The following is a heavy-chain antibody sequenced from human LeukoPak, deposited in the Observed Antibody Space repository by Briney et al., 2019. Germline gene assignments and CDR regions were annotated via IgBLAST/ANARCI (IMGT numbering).Heavy chain of an antibody. J-gene: IGHJ6*04. Sequence: GGSLRLSCAASGFTFSNYWMHWVRQAPGKGLEWVSSISSSSSYIYYADSVKGRFTISRDNAKNSLYLQMNSLRAEDTAVYYCARDSNIVLMVYAIPLDVWGKGTTVTVSS. V-gene: IGHV3-21*01. D-gene: IGHD2-8*01. CDR2: ISSSSSYI. CDR1: GFTFSNYW. CDR3: ARDSNIVLMVYAIPLDV.